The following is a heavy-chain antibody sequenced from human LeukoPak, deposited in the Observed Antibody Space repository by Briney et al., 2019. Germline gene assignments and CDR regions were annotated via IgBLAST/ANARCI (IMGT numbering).Heavy chain of an antibody. D-gene: IGHD6-13*01. CDR2: INHSGST. CDR1: GGSFSGYY. V-gene: IGHV4-34*01. J-gene: IGHJ4*02. Sequence: PSETLSLTCAVYGGSFSGYYWSWIRQPPGKGLEWIGEINHSGSTNYNPSLKSRVTLSVDTSKNQFSLKLSSVTAADTAVYYCARWGSRTPFDYWGQGTLVSVSS. CDR3: ARWGSRTPFDY.